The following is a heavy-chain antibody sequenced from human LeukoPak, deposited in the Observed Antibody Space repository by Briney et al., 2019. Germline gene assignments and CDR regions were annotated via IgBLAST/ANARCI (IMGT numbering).Heavy chain of an antibody. CDR2: MNPNSGNT. CDR1: GYTFTGYY. Sequence: ASVKVSCKASGYTFTGYYMHWVRQAPGQGLEWMGWMNPNSGNTGYAQKFQGRVTMTRNTSISTAYMELSSLRSEGTAVYYCASTAGYCSSTSCYNWGQGTLVTVSS. D-gene: IGHD2-2*02. CDR3: ASTAGYCSSTSCYN. V-gene: IGHV1-8*02. J-gene: IGHJ4*02.